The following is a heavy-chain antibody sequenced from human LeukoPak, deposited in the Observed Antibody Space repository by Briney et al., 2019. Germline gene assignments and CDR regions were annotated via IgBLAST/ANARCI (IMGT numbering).Heavy chain of an antibody. CDR3: ARVLYDYYFDF. Sequence: PSETLSLACTVSGGSISSGGYYWSWIRQHPGKGLEWIGCISYSGIAYYIPSLKSRVIVSVDTSRNQFSLDLSSVTAADTALYYCARVLYDYYFDFWGQGTLVTVSS. J-gene: IGHJ4*02. CDR2: ISYSGIA. CDR1: GGSISSGGYY. D-gene: IGHD2/OR15-2a*01. V-gene: IGHV4-31*03.